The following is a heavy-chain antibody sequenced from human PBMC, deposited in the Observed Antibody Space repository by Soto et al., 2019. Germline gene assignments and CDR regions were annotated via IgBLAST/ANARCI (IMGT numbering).Heavy chain of an antibody. V-gene: IGHV4-59*01. Sequence: SETLSLTCTVSGGSISSYYWSWIRQPPGKGLEWIGYIYYSGNTDYNPSLKSRVTISVDTSKNQFSLKLSSVTAADTAVYYCARSDGRYWGQGTLVTVSS. J-gene: IGHJ4*02. CDR3: ARSDGRY. CDR2: IYYSGNT. CDR1: GGSISSYY.